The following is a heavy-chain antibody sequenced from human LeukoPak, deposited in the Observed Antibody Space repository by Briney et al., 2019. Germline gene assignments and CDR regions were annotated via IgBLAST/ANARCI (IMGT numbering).Heavy chain of an antibody. CDR1: GLTFSSYG. J-gene: IGHJ3*02. V-gene: IGHV3-23*01. Sequence: GGSLRLSCAASGLTFSSYGMSWVRQAPGKGPEWVSTISGSGSSKYYADSVKGRFTISRDIAKKTLYVQMNSRRDEETGEYYCSKARYGSGTYSVFDIWGQGTMATVSS. CDR3: SKARYGSGTYSVFDI. D-gene: IGHD3-10*01. CDR2: ISGSGSSK.